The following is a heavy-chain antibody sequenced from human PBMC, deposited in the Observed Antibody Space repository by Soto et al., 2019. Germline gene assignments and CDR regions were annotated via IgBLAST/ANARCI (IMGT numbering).Heavy chain of an antibody. D-gene: IGHD1-7*01. J-gene: IGHJ6*02. CDR2: INNDGSNT. CDR3: ARDPLIGTTDYGLDV. V-gene: IGHV3-74*01. CDR1: GFTFSTYW. Sequence: EVQLVESGGGLVQPRGSLRLSCAASGFTFSTYWMHWVRQPPGKGLVWVSRINNDGSNTAYADSVKGRFTISRDNAQSTLYLQMNSLRAEDTAVYYCARDPLIGTTDYGLDVWDQGTTVSVSS.